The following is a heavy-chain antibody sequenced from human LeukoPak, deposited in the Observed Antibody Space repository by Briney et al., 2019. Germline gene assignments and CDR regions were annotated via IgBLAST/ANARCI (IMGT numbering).Heavy chain of an antibody. CDR1: GGSISSSNYY. D-gene: IGHD3-3*01. CDR2: IYYSGST. V-gene: IGHV4-61*01. Sequence: SETLPLTCSVSGGSISSSNYYWGWIRQPPGKGLEWIGYIYYSGSTNYNPSLKSRVTISVDTSKNQFSLKPSSVTAADTAVYYCARDSSQYYDFWSGYRSMGAFDIWGQGTMVTVSS. CDR3: ARDSSQYYDFWSGYRSMGAFDI. J-gene: IGHJ3*02.